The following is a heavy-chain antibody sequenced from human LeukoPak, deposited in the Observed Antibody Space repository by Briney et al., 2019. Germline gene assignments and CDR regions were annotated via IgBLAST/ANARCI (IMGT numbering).Heavy chain of an antibody. Sequence: GGSLRLSCAASGFIFSSYGMHWVRQAPGKGLEWVAVIWYDGSNKYYADSVKGRFTISRDNSKNTLYLQMNSLRAEDTAVYYCARNVYYYDSSGYLDPYFDYWGQGTLVTVSS. CDR2: IWYDGSNK. CDR1: GFIFSSYG. J-gene: IGHJ4*02. CDR3: ARNVYYYDSSGYLDPYFDY. V-gene: IGHV3-33*01. D-gene: IGHD3-22*01.